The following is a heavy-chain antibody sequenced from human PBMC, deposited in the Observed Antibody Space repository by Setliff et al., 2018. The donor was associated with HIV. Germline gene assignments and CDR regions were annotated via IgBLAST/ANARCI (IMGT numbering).Heavy chain of an antibody. D-gene: IGHD2-15*01. J-gene: IGHJ4*02. CDR3: AGSGPGLPLNS. Sequence: PGGSLRLSCAASGFTFSTYEMNWVRQAPGKGLEWVAVIWHDGSIKDYVDSVKGRFTISRDNSENTVDLQMNSLRVEDTAVYYCAGSGPGLPLNSWGQGTLVTVSS. V-gene: IGHV3-33*08. CDR2: IWHDGSIK. CDR1: GFTFSTYE.